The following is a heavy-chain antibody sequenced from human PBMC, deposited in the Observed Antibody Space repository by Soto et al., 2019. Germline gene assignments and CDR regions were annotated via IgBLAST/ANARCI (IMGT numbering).Heavy chain of an antibody. D-gene: IGHD5-18*01. Sequence: PGGSLRLSCAASGFTFSIYAMRWVRQAPGKGLEWVSGISGVGDSTYYADSVKGRFTISRDNRKDTLYLEMNSLRAEDTAVYYCAMGYNYAPFDPWGQGTLVTVSS. CDR2: ISGVGDST. J-gene: IGHJ5*02. CDR1: GFTFSIYA. CDR3: AMGYNYAPFDP. V-gene: IGHV3-23*01.